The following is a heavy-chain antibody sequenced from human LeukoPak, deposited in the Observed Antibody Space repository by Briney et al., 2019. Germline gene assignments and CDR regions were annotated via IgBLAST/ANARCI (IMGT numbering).Heavy chain of an antibody. CDR3: ATLRPGY. V-gene: IGHV4-59*08. Sequence: SETLSLTCTVSGVSISSYYWSWIRQPPGKGLEWIGYIYYSGSTNYNPSLKSRVTISVDTSKNQFSLKLSSVTAADTAVYYCATLRPGYWGQGTLVTVSS. CDR1: GVSISSYY. D-gene: IGHD3-3*01. J-gene: IGHJ4*02. CDR2: IYYSGST.